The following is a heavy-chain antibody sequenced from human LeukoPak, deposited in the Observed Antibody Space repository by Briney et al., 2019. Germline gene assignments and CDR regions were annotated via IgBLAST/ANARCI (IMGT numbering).Heavy chain of an antibody. Sequence: GGSLRLSCTASGFTFSSYSMNWVRQAPGKGLEWVSSISSSSSYIYYADSVKGRFTISRDNAKNSLYLQMNSLRAEDTAVYYCARDLTVVTPIWGQGTLVTVSS. CDR2: ISSSSSYI. V-gene: IGHV3-21*01. J-gene: IGHJ4*02. CDR3: ARDLTVVTPI. CDR1: GFTFSSYS. D-gene: IGHD4-23*01.